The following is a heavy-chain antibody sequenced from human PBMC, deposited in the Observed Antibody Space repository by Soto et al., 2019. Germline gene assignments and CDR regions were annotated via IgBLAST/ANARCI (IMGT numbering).Heavy chain of an antibody. CDR3: AQDLIAARPYGGMDV. V-gene: IGHV3-30*18. CDR1: GFTFSSYG. CDR2: ISYDGSNK. D-gene: IGHD6-6*01. Sequence: GGSLRLSCAASGFTFSSYGMHWVRQAPGKGLEWVAVISYDGSNKYYADSVKGRFTISRDNSKNPLYPQMNSLRAEDTAVYYCAQDLIAARPYGGMDVWGQGTTVTVSS. J-gene: IGHJ6*02.